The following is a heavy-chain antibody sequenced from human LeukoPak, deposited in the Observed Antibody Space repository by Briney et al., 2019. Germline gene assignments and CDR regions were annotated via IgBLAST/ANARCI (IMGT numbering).Heavy chain of an antibody. CDR3: ARVMSASVWRSYGSYYYYYYMDI. J-gene: IGHJ6*03. Sequence: GGSLRLSCAASGFTFSSYWMSWVRQAPGKGLEWVANIKKEGSEKYSVDSVKGRFTISRDNAKNSLYMQMNSLRAEDTAVYYCARVMSASVWRSYGSYYYYYYMDIWGKGTTVTVSS. D-gene: IGHD2-2*03. CDR2: IKKEGSEK. V-gene: IGHV3-7*01. CDR1: GFTFSSYW.